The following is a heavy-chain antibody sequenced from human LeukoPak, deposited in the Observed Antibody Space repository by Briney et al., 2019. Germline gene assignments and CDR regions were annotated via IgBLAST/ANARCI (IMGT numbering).Heavy chain of an antibody. Sequence: GGTLRLSCAASGFTFSSYGLSWVRQAPGKGLEWVSAIGSGGSTYHADSMKGRFTISRDNSKNPLLLQMNSLRAEDTAVYYCAKVASSLGYCSTTSCPYYFDYWGQGTLVTVSS. J-gene: IGHJ4*02. CDR2: IGSGGST. D-gene: IGHD2-2*01. V-gene: IGHV3-23*01. CDR1: GFTFSSYG. CDR3: AKVASSLGYCSTTSCPYYFDY.